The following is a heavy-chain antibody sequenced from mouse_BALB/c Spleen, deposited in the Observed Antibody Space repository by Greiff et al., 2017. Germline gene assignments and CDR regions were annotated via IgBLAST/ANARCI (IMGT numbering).Heavy chain of an antibody. CDR2: IDPSDSYT. D-gene: IGHD3-3*01. V-gene: IGHV1-69*02. CDR3: ARGGTGDY. J-gene: IGHJ2*01. CDR1: GYTFTSYW. Sequence: VQLQQPGAELVKPGASVKLSCKASGYTFTSYWMHWVKQRPGQGLEWIGEIDPSDSYTNYNQKFKGKATLTVDKSSSTAYMQLSSLTSEDSAVYYCARGGTGDYWGQGTTLTVSS.